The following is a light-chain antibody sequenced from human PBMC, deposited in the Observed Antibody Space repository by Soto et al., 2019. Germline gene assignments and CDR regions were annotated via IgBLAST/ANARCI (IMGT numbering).Light chain of an antibody. CDR2: EVS. J-gene: IGLJ1*01. Sequence: QSVLTQHASVSGSPGQSIAISCTGYIHYDFVSWYQQHPGTAPKLVIYEVSNRPSGTSDRFSGSKSGHTASLTISGLQTEDEAVYYCGSYTSSSNYVFGTGTKVTVL. V-gene: IGLV2-14*01. CDR3: GSYTSSSNYV. CDR1: IHYDF.